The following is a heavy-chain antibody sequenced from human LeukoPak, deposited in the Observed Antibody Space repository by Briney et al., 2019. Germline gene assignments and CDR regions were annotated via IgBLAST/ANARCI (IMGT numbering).Heavy chain of an antibody. Sequence: GGSLRLSCAASGFTFSSYGMHWVRQAPGKGLEWVAFIRYDGSNKHYADSVKGRFTISRDNSKNTMYLQMNSLRAEDTAVYYCAKEPNAYSSDSYFDYWGQGTLVTVSS. CDR1: GFTFSSYG. J-gene: IGHJ4*02. CDR3: AKEPNAYSSDSYFDY. CDR2: IRYDGSNK. D-gene: IGHD3-10*01. V-gene: IGHV3-30*02.